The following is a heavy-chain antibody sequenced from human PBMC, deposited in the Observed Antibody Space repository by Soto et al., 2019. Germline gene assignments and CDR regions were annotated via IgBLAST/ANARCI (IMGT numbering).Heavy chain of an antibody. Sequence: SQTLSVKCSVAGGSSSSYYWSRIRQPPGKGLEWIGYINYSGSTNYNPSITSRVTISVDTSKKQVSLKLSSVTAPDTAVYYLYGNSPLEGRVVVGAPTVIDVPNPLQALPWG. CDR1: GGSSSSYY. J-gene: IGHJ5*02. V-gene: IGHV4-59*08. CDR3: YGNSPLEGRVVVGAPTVIDVPNPLQALP. CDR2: INYSGST. D-gene: IGHD2-2*01.